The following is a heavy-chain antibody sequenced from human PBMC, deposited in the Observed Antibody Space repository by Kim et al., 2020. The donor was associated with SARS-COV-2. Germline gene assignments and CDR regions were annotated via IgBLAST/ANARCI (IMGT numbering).Heavy chain of an antibody. CDR3: TRAHNIVNWAYYYYYYKVV. CDR2: IRSKAYGGTT. CDR1: GFTFGDHA. Sequence: GGSLRLSCTASGFTFGDHAMSWVRQAPGKGLEWVGFIRSKAYGGTTEYAASVKGSFTISRDDSKSITHLQMNILKTEDTAVYYCTRAHNIVNWAYYYYYYKVVWGKGTKVCVSS. D-gene: IGHD5-12*01. V-gene: IGHV3-49*04. J-gene: IGHJ6*03.